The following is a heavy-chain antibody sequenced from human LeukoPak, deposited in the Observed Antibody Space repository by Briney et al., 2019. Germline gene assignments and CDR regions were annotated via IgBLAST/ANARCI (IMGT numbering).Heavy chain of an antibody. CDR3: ARDGVATYGRRGNYFDY. CDR1: GFTFSSYS. Sequence: PGGSLRLSCAASGFTFSSYSMNWVRQAPGKGLEWVSYISSSSTIYYADSVKGRFTNSRDNAKNSLYLQMNSLRAEDTAVYYCARDGVATYGRRGNYFDYWGQGTLVTVSS. D-gene: IGHD2-8*01. CDR2: ISSSSTI. V-gene: IGHV3-48*01. J-gene: IGHJ4*02.